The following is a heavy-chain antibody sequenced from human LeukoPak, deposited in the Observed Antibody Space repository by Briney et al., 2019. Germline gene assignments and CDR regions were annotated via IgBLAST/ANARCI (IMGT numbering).Heavy chain of an antibody. Sequence: PSETLSLTCAVYGGSFSGYYWSWIRQPPGKGLEWIGEINHSGSTNYNPSLKSRVTISVDTSKNQFSLKLSSVTAADTVVYYCARGKAGSYDSSGYIDYWGQGTLVTVSS. J-gene: IGHJ4*02. CDR3: ARGKAGSYDSSGYIDY. CDR1: GGSFSGYY. D-gene: IGHD3-22*01. CDR2: INHSGST. V-gene: IGHV4-34*01.